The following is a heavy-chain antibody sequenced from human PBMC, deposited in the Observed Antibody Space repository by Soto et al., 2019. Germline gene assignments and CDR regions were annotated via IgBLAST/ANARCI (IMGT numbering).Heavy chain of an antibody. V-gene: IGHV4-39*01. D-gene: IGHD3-10*01. J-gene: IGHJ6*02. Sequence: SETLSLTCTVCGGSISSSSYYWSGIRQPPGKGLEWIGRMYYRGSSYYNASLKSRVTISVATSKNPFSLKLSSVTAADTAVYYCARHLTMVRGVIIGAYYYYGMDVWGDGTKVTLS. CDR1: GGSISSSSYY. CDR3: ARHLTMVRGVIIGAYYYYGMDV. CDR2: MYYRGSS.